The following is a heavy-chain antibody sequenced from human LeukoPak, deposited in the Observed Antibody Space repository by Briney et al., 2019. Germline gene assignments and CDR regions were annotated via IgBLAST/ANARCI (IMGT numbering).Heavy chain of an antibody. Sequence: PSETLSLTCTVSGGSISSYYWSWIRQPPGKGLEWIGYIYYSGSTNYNPSLKSRVTISVDTSKNQFSLKLSSVTAADTAVYYCARGDYGGNSRMYYFDYWGQGTLVTVSS. CDR3: ARGDYGGNSRMYYFDY. CDR1: GGSISSYY. CDR2: IYYSGST. D-gene: IGHD4-23*01. V-gene: IGHV4-59*01. J-gene: IGHJ4*02.